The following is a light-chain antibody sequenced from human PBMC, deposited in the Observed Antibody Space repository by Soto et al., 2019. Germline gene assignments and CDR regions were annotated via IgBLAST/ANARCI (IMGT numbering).Light chain of an antibody. V-gene: IGLV2-8*01. CDR3: SSFAGGSTVM. CDR2: EVN. J-gene: IGLJ3*02. Sequence: QSALTQPPSASGSPGQSVTISCTGTSSDVGGSNYVSWYQQHPGKAPKLMIYEVNKRPSGVPDRFSGSKSGNTASLTVSGLQAEDEAVYYCSSFAGGSTVMFGGGTKLTVL. CDR1: SSDVGGSNY.